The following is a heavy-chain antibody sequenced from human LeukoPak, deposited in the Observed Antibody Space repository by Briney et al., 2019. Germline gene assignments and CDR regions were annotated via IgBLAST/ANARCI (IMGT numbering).Heavy chain of an antibody. Sequence: SLRLSCAASGFTFSSYEMNWVRQAPGQGLEWVSHISSSSNTINYAHSVKGRFTVARDNAKNSVYLQLNSLRAEDTAVYYCARDEEGDYDFDYWGQGTLVTVA. CDR2: ISSSSNTI. D-gene: IGHD4-17*01. J-gene: IGHJ4*02. CDR3: ARDEEGDYDFDY. CDR1: GFTFSSYE. V-gene: IGHV3-48*03.